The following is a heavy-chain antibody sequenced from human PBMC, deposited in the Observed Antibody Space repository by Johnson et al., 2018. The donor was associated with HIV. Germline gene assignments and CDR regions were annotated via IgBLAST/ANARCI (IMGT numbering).Heavy chain of an antibody. V-gene: IGHV3-66*01. D-gene: IGHD6-25*01. J-gene: IGHJ3*02. CDR1: GFTVSSNY. Sequence: VLLLESGGGVVQPGGSLRLSCAASGFTVSSNYMSWVRQAPGKGLEWVSVIYTSGDTYYAASVRGRFAISRDNSKNTVYLQMSSLRAEDTALYYCAKLSDNDGFDIWGQGTMVAVSS. CDR2: IYTSGDT. CDR3: AKLSDNDGFDI.